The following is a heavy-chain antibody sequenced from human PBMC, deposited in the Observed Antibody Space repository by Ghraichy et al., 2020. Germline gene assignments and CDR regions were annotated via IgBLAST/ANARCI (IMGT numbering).Heavy chain of an antibody. J-gene: IGHJ4*02. D-gene: IGHD5-12*01. CDR2: AHSSGSA. V-gene: IGHV4-59*01. Sequence: SETLSLTCTVSGGSFTTYYWSWIRQPPGKRLQWIGYAHSSGSAYYNRSLKSRVTISVDTSQNQFSLRVTSLTAADTAVYYCARRHGYSGSMDYWGQGTLVSVSS. CDR3: ARRHGYSGSMDY. CDR1: GGSFTTYY.